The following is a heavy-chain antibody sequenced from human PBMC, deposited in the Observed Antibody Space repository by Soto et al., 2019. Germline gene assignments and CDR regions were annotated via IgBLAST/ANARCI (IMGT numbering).Heavy chain of an antibody. J-gene: IGHJ4*02. Sequence: EVQLVESGGGLVQVGRSLRLSCIASGFNFGDYSMSWVRQAPGKGLEWVNFIRRKVSSATTEDAASVRGRFIISRDDSKSAVYLQMNSLKIEDAAVYYCAREQGGITGVRGDVDYWGQGTLVTVSS. V-gene: IGHV3-49*04. D-gene: IGHD3-10*01. CDR2: IRRKVSSATT. CDR1: GFNFGDYS. CDR3: AREQGGITGVRGDVDY.